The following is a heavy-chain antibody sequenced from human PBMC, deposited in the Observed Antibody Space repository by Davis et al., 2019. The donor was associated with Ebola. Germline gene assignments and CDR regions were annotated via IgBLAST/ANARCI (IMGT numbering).Heavy chain of an antibody. CDR3: ARGRGDCRSTSCYIDY. CDR1: GFTFSSYS. V-gene: IGHV3-48*02. J-gene: IGHJ4*02. D-gene: IGHD2-2*02. CDR2: ISSSSSTI. Sequence: GESLKISCAASGFTFSSYSMNWVRQAPGKGLEWVSYISSSSSTIYYADSVKGRFTISRDNAKNSLYLQMNSLRDEDTAVYYCARGRGDCRSTSCYIDYWGQGTLVTVSS.